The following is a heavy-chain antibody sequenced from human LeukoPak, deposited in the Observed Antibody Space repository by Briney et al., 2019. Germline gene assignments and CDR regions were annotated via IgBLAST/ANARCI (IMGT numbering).Heavy chain of an antibody. CDR1: GYTFTGYY. D-gene: IGHD3-22*01. CDR2: INPNSGGT. V-gene: IGHV1-2*06. Sequence: GASVKVSCKASGYTFTGYYMHWLRQAPGQGLEWMGRINPNSGGTNYAQKFQGRVTMTRDTSISTAYMELSRLRSDDTAVYYCARESGSEWYYYDSWGQGTLVTVSS. J-gene: IGHJ4*02. CDR3: ARESGSEWYYYDS.